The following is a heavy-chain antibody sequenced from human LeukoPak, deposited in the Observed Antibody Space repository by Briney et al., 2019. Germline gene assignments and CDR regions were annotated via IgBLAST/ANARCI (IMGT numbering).Heavy chain of an antibody. CDR3: ASQEAEYDFWSGYSNNWLDP. CDR2: ISYDGSNK. J-gene: IGHJ5*02. CDR1: GFTFSSYA. V-gene: IGHV3-30-3*01. D-gene: IGHD3-3*01. Sequence: GGSLRLSCAASGFTFSSYAMHWVRQAPGKGLEWVAVISYDGSNKYYADSVKGRFTISRDNSKNTLYLQMNSLRAEDTAVYYCASQEAEYDFWSGYSNNWLDPWGQGTLVTVSS.